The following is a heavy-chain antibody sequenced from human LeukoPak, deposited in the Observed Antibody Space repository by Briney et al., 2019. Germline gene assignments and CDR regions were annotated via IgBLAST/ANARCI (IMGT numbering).Heavy chain of an antibody. D-gene: IGHD6-13*01. Sequence: GGSLRLSCAASTFTLSSYSMNWIRQAPGWGLECISYTSSDGKTTWYADSVKGRFTVSRDNAKNSLYLHMNSLRVEDTALYYCASRSINWYKGNNWFDPWGQGTLVTVSS. V-gene: IGHV3-48*01. CDR3: ASRSINWYKGNNWFDP. J-gene: IGHJ5*02. CDR2: TSSDGKTT. CDR1: TFTLSSYS.